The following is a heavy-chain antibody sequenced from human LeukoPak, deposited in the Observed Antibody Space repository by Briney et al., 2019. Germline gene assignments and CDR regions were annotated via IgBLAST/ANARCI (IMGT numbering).Heavy chain of an antibody. V-gene: IGHV1-8*01. CDR1: GYTLTSYD. Sequence: GASVKVSCKASGYTLTSYDINWVRQATGQGLEWMGWMNPSSGKTGYAQKFQGRISMTRNTSISTAYMELSSLRSEDTAVYYCARDLSGQWLAHDAFDIWGQGTMVTVSS. CDR3: ARDLSGQWLAHDAFDI. CDR2: MNPSSGKT. J-gene: IGHJ3*02. D-gene: IGHD6-19*01.